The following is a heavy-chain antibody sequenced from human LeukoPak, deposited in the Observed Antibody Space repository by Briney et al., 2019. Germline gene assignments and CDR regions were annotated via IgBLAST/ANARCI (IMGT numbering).Heavy chain of an antibody. CDR2: ISGSGGST. J-gene: IGHJ4*02. CDR1: XXTFSSYX. CDR3: AKETWAGTGTSPGLPNDY. V-gene: IGHV3-23*01. Sequence: HTGGXXRXXXXXXXXTFSSYXMSWVRQAPGKGLEWVSAISGSGGSTYYADSVKGRFTISRDNSKNTLYLQMNSLRAEDTAVYYCAKETWAGTGTSPGLPNDYWGQGTLVTVSS. D-gene: IGHD1-1*01.